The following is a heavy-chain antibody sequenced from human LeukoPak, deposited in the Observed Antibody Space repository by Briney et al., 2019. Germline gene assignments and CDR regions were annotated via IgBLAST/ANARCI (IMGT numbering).Heavy chain of an antibody. J-gene: IGHJ4*02. CDR2: IYHGGDT. Sequence: SETLSLTCALPGGPISSHSCGSWVRQPPGKGLEWIGEIYHGGDTNYDPSVKIPVNISVDKPKNPFSLYVMSVPAANTAIYYCPSHVPVLGTRGIEYWSQGILVTVSS. D-gene: IGHD6-19*01. CDR3: PSHVPVLGTRGIEY. CDR1: GGPISSHSC. V-gene: IGHV4-4*02.